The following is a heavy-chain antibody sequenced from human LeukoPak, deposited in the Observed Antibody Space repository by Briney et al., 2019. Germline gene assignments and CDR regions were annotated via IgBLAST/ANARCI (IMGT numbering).Heavy chain of an antibody. J-gene: IGHJ3*02. CDR2: INTNTGNP. CDR3: ARARSGWTSDAFDI. Sequence: ASVKVSCKASGYTFTDNYIHWVRQAPGQGLEWMGWINTNTGNPTYAQGFTGRFVFSLDTSVSTAYLQISSLKAEDTAVYYCARARSGWTSDAFDIWGQGTMVTVSS. CDR1: GYTFTDNY. V-gene: IGHV7-4-1*02. D-gene: IGHD6-19*01.